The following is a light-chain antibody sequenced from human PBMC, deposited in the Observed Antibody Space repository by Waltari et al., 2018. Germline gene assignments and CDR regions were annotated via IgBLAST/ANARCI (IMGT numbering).Light chain of an antibody. J-gene: IGLJ3*02. V-gene: IGLV2-11*01. CDR3: CSYGGNFLWV. CDR2: DVR. CDR1: NSDVGGYNY. Sequence: QSALTQPRSVSGSPGQSVAISCTGTNSDVGGYNYVSRFQHHPGKAPKLILYDVRHRPSGVPDRFSGSKSANTASPPISGVQTDDEAHYYCCSYGGNFLWVFGGGTKLTVL.